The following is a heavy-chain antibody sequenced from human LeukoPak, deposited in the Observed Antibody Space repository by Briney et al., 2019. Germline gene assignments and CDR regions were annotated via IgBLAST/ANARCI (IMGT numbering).Heavy chain of an antibody. D-gene: IGHD2-15*01. CDR1: GFTFSSYW. Sequence: GGSLRLSCAASGFTFSSYWMSWVRQAPGKGLEWVANIKQDGSEKYYVDSVKGRFTISRDNAKNSLYLQMNSLRAEDTAVYYCARDCPGYCSGGSPLVGWFDPWGQGTLVTVSS. CDR3: ARDCPGYCSGGSPLVGWFDP. V-gene: IGHV3-7*01. CDR2: IKQDGSEK. J-gene: IGHJ5*02.